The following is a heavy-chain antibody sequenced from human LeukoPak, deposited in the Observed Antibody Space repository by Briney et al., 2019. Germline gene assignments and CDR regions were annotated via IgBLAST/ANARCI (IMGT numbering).Heavy chain of an antibody. J-gene: IGHJ4*02. CDR1: GGTFIIYA. CDR3: ARDSKDVDTSMGRFDH. D-gene: IGHD5-18*01. V-gene: IGHV1-69*13. CDR2: IIPIFGTA. Sequence: SVTVSCTASGGTFIIYAISWVRQAPGQGLEWMGGIIPIFGTAYYAQKFQGRVTITADESTSTAYMELSSLRSEDSAVYYCARDSKDVDTSMGRFDHWGQGTLVTVSS.